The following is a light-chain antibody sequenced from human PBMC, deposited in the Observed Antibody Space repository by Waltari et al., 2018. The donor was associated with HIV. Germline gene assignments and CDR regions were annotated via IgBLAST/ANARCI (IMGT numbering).Light chain of an antibody. CDR3: GTWDSSLGGWV. CDR1: SSNIGRTY. J-gene: IGLJ3*02. Sequence: QSVLTQPPSVSAAPGQKVTISCSGSSSNIGRTYVSCYQQLPGAAPKLLIYDNTERPSGIPDRFSGSKSGTSATLGITGLQTGDEADYYCGTWDSSLGGWVFGGGTKLAVL. V-gene: IGLV1-51*01. CDR2: DNT.